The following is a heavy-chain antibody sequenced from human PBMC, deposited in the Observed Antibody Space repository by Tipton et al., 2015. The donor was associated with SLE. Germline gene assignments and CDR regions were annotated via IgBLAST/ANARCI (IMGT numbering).Heavy chain of an antibody. D-gene: IGHD3-22*01. J-gene: IGHJ3*02. V-gene: IGHV3-66*02. Sequence: SLRLSCAASGFTVSSNYMSWVRQAPGKGLEWVSVIYSGGSTYYADSVKGRFTISRDNSKNTLYLQMNSLRAEDTAVYYCARVPTYYYDSSGYYHIWGQGTILTVSS. CDR3: ARVPTYYYDSSGYYHI. CDR1: GFTVSSNY. CDR2: IYSGGST.